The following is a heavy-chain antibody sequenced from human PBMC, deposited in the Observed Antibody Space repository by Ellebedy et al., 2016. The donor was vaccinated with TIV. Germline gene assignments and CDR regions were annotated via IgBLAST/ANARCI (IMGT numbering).Heavy chain of an antibody. CDR1: GGIFRTNA. V-gene: IGHV1-69*13. Sequence: ASVKVSCKASGGIFRTNAFSWVRQAPGQGLEWMGGIHPTFGPTTYAQRFQGRVMITADESTSTAYMELSSLTSADTAVYYCAQAPLFAEIKLLGKDVWGQGTTVTVSS. D-gene: IGHD4-23*01. CDR3: AQAPLFAEIKLLGKDV. CDR2: IHPTFGPT. J-gene: IGHJ6*02.